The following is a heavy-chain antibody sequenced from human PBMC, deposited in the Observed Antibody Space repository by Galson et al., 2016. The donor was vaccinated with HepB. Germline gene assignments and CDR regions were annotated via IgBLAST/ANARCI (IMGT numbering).Heavy chain of an antibody. V-gene: IGHV3-23*01. D-gene: IGHD3/OR15-3a*01. CDR2: IRDSGDIT. CDR3: AEGMHPEPSDHWTDDS. CDR1: GFTLSNYA. J-gene: IGHJ4*02. Sequence: SLRLSCAASGFTLSNYAMTWVRQTPGKGLEWVSTIRDSGDITYYADSVRGRFTISRDSSKNTLYLQMNSLRVEDTAVYYCAEGMHPEPSDHWTDDSWGQGTLVTVSS.